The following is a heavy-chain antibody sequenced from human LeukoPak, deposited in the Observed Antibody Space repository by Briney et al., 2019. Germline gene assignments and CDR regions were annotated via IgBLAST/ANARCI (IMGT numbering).Heavy chain of an antibody. J-gene: IGHJ4*02. Sequence: GGSLRLSCAASGFTFSDYYMSWIRQTPGMGLEWVSYINGPGYTIYYADSVKGRFTISRDNAKNSLYLQMNSLRVEDTAVYYCARARLGQYFDWLLDYWGRGTLVTVSS. CDR2: INGPGYTI. V-gene: IGHV3-11*04. D-gene: IGHD3-9*01. CDR1: GFTFSDYY. CDR3: ARARLGQYFDWLLDY.